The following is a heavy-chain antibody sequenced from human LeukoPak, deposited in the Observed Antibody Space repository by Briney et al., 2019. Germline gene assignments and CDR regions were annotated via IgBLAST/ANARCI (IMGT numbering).Heavy chain of an antibody. Sequence: ASVKVSCKASGYTFTSYDINWVRQATGQGLEWMGWMNPNSGNTGYAQKFQGRVTITRNTSISTAYMELSSLRSDDTAVYYCARGKDIVVVVAAPRFDPWGQGTLVTVSS. V-gene: IGHV1-8*03. J-gene: IGHJ5*02. CDR1: GYTFTSYD. CDR3: ARGKDIVVVVAAPRFDP. CDR2: MNPNSGNT. D-gene: IGHD2-15*01.